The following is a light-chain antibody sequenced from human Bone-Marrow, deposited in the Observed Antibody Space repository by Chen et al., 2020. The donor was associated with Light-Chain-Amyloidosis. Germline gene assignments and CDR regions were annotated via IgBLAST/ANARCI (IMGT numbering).Light chain of an antibody. Sequence: QSALTQPASVAGSVGQSITISCTGTSTDGGHYNLVSWYQQHPGEAPKLMIYEDSERPSGVSTRFSGSKSGNTASLTISGLQTEDQADYYCCSSSDTDTLIFGTGTRLTVL. V-gene: IGLV2-23*01. CDR1: STDGGHYNL. CDR2: EDS. CDR3: CSSSDTDTLI. J-gene: IGLJ2*01.